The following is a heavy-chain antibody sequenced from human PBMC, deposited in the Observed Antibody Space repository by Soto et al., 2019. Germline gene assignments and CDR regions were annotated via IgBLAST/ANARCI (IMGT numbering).Heavy chain of an antibody. V-gene: IGHV3-30-3*01. CDR3: ARETAAPSDHYYGLDV. CDR2: MSYDGSHK. Sequence: QVQLVESGGGVVQPGRSLRLSCAASRFTFSNYAMHWVRQAPGKGLEWVAIMSYDGSHKYYADSVEGRFTISRDSSENTLYLQMDSLRGEDTAVYYCARETAAPSDHYYGLDVWGQGTTVTVSS. J-gene: IGHJ6*02. CDR1: RFTFSNYA. D-gene: IGHD6-13*01.